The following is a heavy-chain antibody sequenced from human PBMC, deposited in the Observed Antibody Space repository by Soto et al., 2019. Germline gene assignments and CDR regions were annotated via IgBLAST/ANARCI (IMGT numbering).Heavy chain of an antibody. D-gene: IGHD3-22*01. J-gene: IGHJ4*02. Sequence: PGGSLRLSCAASGFTFSSYAMSWVRQAPGKGLEWVSAISGSGGSTYYADSVKGRFTISRDNSKNTLYLRMNSLRAEGTAVYYCAKVASSGYYGQPDYWGQRSLVTFSS. CDR3: AKVASSGYYGQPDY. CDR2: ISGSGGST. CDR1: GFTFSSYA. V-gene: IGHV3-23*01.